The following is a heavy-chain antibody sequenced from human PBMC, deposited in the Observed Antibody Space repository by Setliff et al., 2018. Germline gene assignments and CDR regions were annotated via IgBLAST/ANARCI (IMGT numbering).Heavy chain of an antibody. V-gene: IGHV1-46*01. D-gene: IGHD2-2*01. J-gene: IGHJ6*02. CDR2: INISGGTS. CDR1: GYTFTKYY. Sequence: ASVKVSCKASGYTFTKYYMYWVRQAPGQGLEWMGIINISGGTSSYEQKFQGRVTMTRDTSTNTIYLEMNSLTSEDTAVYYCARARPATIAGVVPGVADFGIDVWGQGTTVTVSS. CDR3: ARARPATIAGVVPGVADFGIDV.